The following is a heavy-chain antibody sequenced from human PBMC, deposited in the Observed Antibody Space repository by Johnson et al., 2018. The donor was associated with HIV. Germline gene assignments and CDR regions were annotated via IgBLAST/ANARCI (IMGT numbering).Heavy chain of an antibody. CDR1: GFSFSSYW. CDR3: ARSRGPMRKDAFDI. D-gene: IGHD3-10*01. Sequence: VQVVESGGGLVQPGGSLRLSCAASGFSFSSYWMSWVRQAPGKGLEWVANTKQDGSEKYYVDAVKGRFTISRDHAKNSLYLQMNSLRAEDTALYYCARSRGPMRKDAFDIWGQGTKVTVSA. J-gene: IGHJ3*02. V-gene: IGHV3-7*03. CDR2: TKQDGSEK.